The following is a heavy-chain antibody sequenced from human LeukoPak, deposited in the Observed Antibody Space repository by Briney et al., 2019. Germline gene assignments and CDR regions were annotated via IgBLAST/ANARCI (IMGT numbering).Heavy chain of an antibody. D-gene: IGHD2-2*01. J-gene: IGHJ4*02. CDR1: GDSISSCAYY. Sequence: SDTLTLTCTVSGDSISSCAYYWSWIPQHQGMDLEWIGYIYYSGSTYYNPSLKSRVTISVDTSKNQFSLKLSSVTAADTAVYYCASSTISVNRGSLDYWGQGTLVTVSS. CDR3: ASSTISVNRGSLDY. CDR2: IYYSGST. V-gene: IGHV4-31*03.